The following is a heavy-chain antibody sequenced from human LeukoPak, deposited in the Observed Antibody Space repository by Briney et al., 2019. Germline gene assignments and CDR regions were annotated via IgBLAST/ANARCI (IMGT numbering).Heavy chain of an antibody. J-gene: IGHJ4*02. D-gene: IGHD1-1*01. Sequence: GGSLRLSCAASGFTFSSYSMNWVRQAPGKGLEWVSSIDFTSRYIYNADSVKGRFTTSRDNAKNSLDLQMNSLRAEDTAVYYCAKDLRGNGYYFDYWGQGTLVTVSS. CDR1: GFTFSSYS. CDR2: IDFTSRYI. V-gene: IGHV3-21*04. CDR3: AKDLRGNGYYFDY.